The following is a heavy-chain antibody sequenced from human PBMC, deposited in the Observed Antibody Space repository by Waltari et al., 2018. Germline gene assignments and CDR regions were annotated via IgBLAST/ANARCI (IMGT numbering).Heavy chain of an antibody. Sequence: QVQLVQSGAEVKKPGASVKVSCKAFGDPLTAHYTRWVRRAPGQVMHWVRQSPGQGLEWMGRINPNSDGTNYAQKFQGMVTMTRDTSISTAYMELSRLRSDDTAVYYCARAAFDIWGQGTMVTVSS. J-gene: IGHJ3*02. CDR3: ARAAFDI. CDR1: GDPLTAHY. CDR2: INPNSDGT. V-gene: IGHV1-2*06.